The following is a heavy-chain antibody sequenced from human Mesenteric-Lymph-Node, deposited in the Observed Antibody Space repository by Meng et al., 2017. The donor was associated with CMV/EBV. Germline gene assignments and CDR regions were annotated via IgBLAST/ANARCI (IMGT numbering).Heavy chain of an antibody. D-gene: IGHD1-7*01. CDR3: AREFRLELVYGMDV. Sequence: GGSLRLSCAASGFTFSSYAMHWVRQAPGKGLEWVAVISYDGSNKFYADSVKGRFTISRDNSKNTLYLQINSLRAEDTAVYYCAREFRLELVYGMDVWGQGTTVTVSS. CDR2: ISYDGSNK. V-gene: IGHV3-30-3*01. J-gene: IGHJ6*02. CDR1: GFTFSSYA.